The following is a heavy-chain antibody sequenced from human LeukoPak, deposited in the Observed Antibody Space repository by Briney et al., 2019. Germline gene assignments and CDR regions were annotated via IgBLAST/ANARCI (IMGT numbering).Heavy chain of an antibody. J-gene: IGHJ5*02. CDR3: AGDGSTIFGVVNWFDP. D-gene: IGHD3-3*01. Sequence: SETLSLTCTVSGGSISSGSYYWSWIRQPAGKGLEWIGRIYTSGSTNYNPSLKSRVTISVDTSKNQFSLKLSSVTAADTAVYYCAGDGSTIFGVVNWFDPWGQGTLVTVSS. V-gene: IGHV4-61*02. CDR1: GGSISSGSYY. CDR2: IYTSGST.